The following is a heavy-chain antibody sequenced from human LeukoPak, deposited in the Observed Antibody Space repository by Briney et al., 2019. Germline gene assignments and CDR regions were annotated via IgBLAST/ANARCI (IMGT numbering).Heavy chain of an antibody. Sequence: GGSLRLSCAASGFTFSSYWMHWVRQAPGKGLVWVSRINSDGSSTSYADSVKGRFTISRDNAKNTLYLQRNSLRAEDTAVYYCARGRYSSGWYYFDYWGQGTLVTVSS. D-gene: IGHD6-19*01. V-gene: IGHV3-74*01. J-gene: IGHJ4*02. CDR1: GFTFSSYW. CDR2: INSDGSST. CDR3: ARGRYSSGWYYFDY.